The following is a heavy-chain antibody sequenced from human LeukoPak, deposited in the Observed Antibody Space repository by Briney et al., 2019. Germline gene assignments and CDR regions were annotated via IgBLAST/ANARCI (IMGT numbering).Heavy chain of an antibody. J-gene: IGHJ4*02. D-gene: IGHD1-26*01. V-gene: IGHV1-18*01. CDR2: ISAYNGNT. CDR1: GYTFTSYG. Sequence: PRASVKVSCKASGYTFTSYGISWVRQAPGQGLEWMGWISAYNGNTNYAQKLQGRVTMTTDTSTSTAYMELRSLRSDDTAVYYCARGPMPYSGSPFIDYWGQGTLVTVSS. CDR3: ARGPMPYSGSPFIDY.